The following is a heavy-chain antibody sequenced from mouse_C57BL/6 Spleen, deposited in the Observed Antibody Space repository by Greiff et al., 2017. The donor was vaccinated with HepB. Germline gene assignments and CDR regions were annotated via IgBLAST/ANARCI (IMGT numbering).Heavy chain of an antibody. Sequence: EVQLVESGGGLVQPKGSLKLSCAASGFSFNTYAMNWVRQAPGKGLEWVARIRSKSNNYATYYADSVKDRFTISRDDSESMLYLQMNNLKTEDTAMYYCVRQGYYYGNYWAMDYWGQGTSVTVSS. CDR3: VRQGYYYGNYWAMDY. V-gene: IGHV10-1*01. D-gene: IGHD2-1*01. CDR2: IRSKSNNYAT. CDR1: GFSFNTYA. J-gene: IGHJ4*01.